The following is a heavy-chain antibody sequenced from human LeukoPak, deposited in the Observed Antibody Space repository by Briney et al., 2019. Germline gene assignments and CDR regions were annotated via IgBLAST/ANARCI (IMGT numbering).Heavy chain of an antibody. CDR1: GFRFNSHH. CDR2: MDEYGSDI. D-gene: IGHD2-2*01. J-gene: IGHJ4*02. V-gene: IGHV3-7*01. CDR3: ARPRGCGSARCNNFDY. Sequence: PGGSLRLSCAVSGFRFNSHHMHWVRQAPNKGLEWVAIMDEYGSDIFYVESVKGRFIISRANARNSLYLQMNNLRAEDTAVYYCARPRGCGSARCNNFDYWGQGTLVTVSS.